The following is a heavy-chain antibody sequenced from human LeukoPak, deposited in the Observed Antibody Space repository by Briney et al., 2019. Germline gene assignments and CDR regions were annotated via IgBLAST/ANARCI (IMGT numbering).Heavy chain of an antibody. CDR3: ARDGPEWFGELYDAFDI. J-gene: IGHJ3*02. Sequence: GGSLGLSCAASGFTFSTYSMNWVRQAPGKGLEWVSSISRTSRYIYYADSLQGRFTISRDNAKNSLYLQMNSLRAEDTAVYYCARDGPEWFGELYDAFDIWGQGTMVTVSS. D-gene: IGHD3-10*01. V-gene: IGHV3-21*01. CDR1: GFTFSTYS. CDR2: ISRTSRYI.